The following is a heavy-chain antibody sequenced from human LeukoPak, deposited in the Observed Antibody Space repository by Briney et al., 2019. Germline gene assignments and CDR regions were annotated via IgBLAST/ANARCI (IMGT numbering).Heavy chain of an antibody. CDR2: ISGSGDSI. Sequence: GGSLRLSCAASEFTFSDYAMSWVRQAPGKGLEWVSAISGSGDSIYYVDSVKGRFTISRDNSKSTLYLQMSSLRPEDTAVYYCAKGIRRYPEPSSWSCFDYWGQGTLVTVSS. V-gene: IGHV3-23*01. CDR1: EFTFSDYA. J-gene: IGHJ4*02. CDR3: AKGIRRYPEPSSWSCFDY. D-gene: IGHD6-13*01.